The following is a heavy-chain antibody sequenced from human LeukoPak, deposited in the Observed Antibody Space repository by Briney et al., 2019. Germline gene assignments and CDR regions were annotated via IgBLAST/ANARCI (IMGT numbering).Heavy chain of an antibody. CDR1: GFTFSSYG. Sequence: GGSLRLSCAASGFTFSSYGMHWVRQAPGKGLEWVSSISSSSSYIYYADSVKGRFTISRDNAKNSLYPQMNSLRAEDTAVYYCASIDRYYYYMDVWGKGTTVTVSS. V-gene: IGHV3-21*01. CDR2: ISSSSSYI. J-gene: IGHJ6*03. CDR3: ASIDRYYYYMDV.